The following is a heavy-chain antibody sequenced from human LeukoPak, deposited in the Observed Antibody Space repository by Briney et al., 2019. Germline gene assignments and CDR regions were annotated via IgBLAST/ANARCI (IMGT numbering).Heavy chain of an antibody. CDR2: IYYSGST. D-gene: IGHD2-2*02. Sequence: SETLSLTCTVSGASISSYYWSWIRQPPGKGLEWIGYIYYSGSTNYNPSLKSRVTISVDTSKNQFSLKLSSVTAADTAVYYCARRERYCSSTSCYSCFDYWGQGTLVTVSS. J-gene: IGHJ4*02. CDR1: GASISSYY. V-gene: IGHV4-59*01. CDR3: ARRERYCSSTSCYSCFDY.